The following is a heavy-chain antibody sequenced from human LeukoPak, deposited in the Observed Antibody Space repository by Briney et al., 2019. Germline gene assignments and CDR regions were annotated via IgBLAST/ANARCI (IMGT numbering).Heavy chain of an antibody. J-gene: IGHJ4*02. CDR3: ARGGSYYPFDY. CDR1: GFTVSSNY. Sequence: GGSLRLSCAASGFTVSSNYMSWVRQAPGKGLEWVSVIYSGGSTYYADSVKGRFTISRDNSKNMLYLQMNSLRAEDTAVYYCARGGSYYPFDYWGQGTLVTVSS. D-gene: IGHD1-26*01. V-gene: IGHV3-66*02. CDR2: IYSGGST.